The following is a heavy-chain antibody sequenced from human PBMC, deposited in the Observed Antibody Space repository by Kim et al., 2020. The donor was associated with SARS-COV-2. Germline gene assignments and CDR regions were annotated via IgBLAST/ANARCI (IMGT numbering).Heavy chain of an antibody. CDR3: ARVRQPSMAARRRLNFYY. V-gene: IGHV4-34*01. Sequence: SETLSLTCGVSGGSLSGSYWSWIRQSPGKGLEWIGEINHSATTKYSPSLKTRLTLTRDMSKQQFSLSLTSVTAADTAVYYCARVRQPSMAARRRLNFYY. J-gene: IGHJ6*01. D-gene: IGHD6-6*01. CDR2: INHSATT. CDR1: GGSLSGSY.